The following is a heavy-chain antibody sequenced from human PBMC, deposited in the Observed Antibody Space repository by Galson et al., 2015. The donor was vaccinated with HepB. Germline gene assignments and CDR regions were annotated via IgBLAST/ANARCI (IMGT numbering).Heavy chain of an antibody. CDR1: GYTFTSYY. CDR2: INPSGGST. CDR3: ARASGRDYGDTYGMDV. D-gene: IGHD4-17*01. Sequence: SVKVSCKASGYTFTSYYMHWVRQAPGQGLEWMGIINPSGGSTSYAQELQGRVTMTRDTSTSTVYMELSSLRSEDTAVYYCARASGRDYGDTYGMDVWGQGTTVTVSS. J-gene: IGHJ6*02. V-gene: IGHV1-46*04.